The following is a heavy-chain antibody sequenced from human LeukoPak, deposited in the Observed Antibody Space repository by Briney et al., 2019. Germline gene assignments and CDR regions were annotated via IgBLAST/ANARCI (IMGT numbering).Heavy chain of an antibody. CDR3: AREHDMGVYYYYMDV. V-gene: IGHV3-48*03. D-gene: IGHD3-9*01. Sequence: GGSLRLSCAASGFTFSSYEMNWVRQAPGKGLEWVSYISSSGSTIYYADSVKGRFTISRDNAKNSLYLQMNSLRAEDTAVYYCAREHDMGVYYYYMDVWGKGTTVTVSS. CDR2: ISSSGSTI. CDR1: GFTFSSYE. J-gene: IGHJ6*03.